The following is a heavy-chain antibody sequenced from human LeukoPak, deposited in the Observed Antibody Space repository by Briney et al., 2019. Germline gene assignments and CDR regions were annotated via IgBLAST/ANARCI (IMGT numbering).Heavy chain of an antibody. CDR1: GDSISSYY. J-gene: IGHJ4*02. D-gene: IGHD6-13*01. CDR3: ASGSYSSSWYGRYYFDY. V-gene: IGHV4-59*08. CDR2: IYYSGST. Sequence: PSETLSLTCTVSGDSISSYYWSWIRQPPGKGLEWIGYIYYSGSTNYNSSLKSRVTISVDTSKNQFSLKLSSVTAADTAVYYCASGSYSSSWYGRYYFDYWGQGTLVTVSS.